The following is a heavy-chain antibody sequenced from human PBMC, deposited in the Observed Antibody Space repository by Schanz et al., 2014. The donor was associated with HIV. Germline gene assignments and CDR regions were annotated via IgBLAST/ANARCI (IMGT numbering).Heavy chain of an antibody. CDR3: ARDTFAHYDSGGGIDI. CDR1: GFTVSSNY. Sequence: EVQLLESGGGLIQPGGSLRLSCAASGFTVSSNYMSWVRQAPGKGLEWVSVIYTGGSTYYADSVKGRFTISRDNSKNTVYLQMSSLRAEDSAVYYCARDTFAHYDSGGGIDIWGQGTMVTVSS. J-gene: IGHJ3*02. CDR2: IYTGGST. D-gene: IGHD2-21*01. V-gene: IGHV3-53*01.